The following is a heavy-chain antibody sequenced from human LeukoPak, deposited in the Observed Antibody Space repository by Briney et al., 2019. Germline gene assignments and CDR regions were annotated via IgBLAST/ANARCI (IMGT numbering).Heavy chain of an antibody. D-gene: IGHD4-17*01. CDR3: ARDNDYGDYPDAFDI. Sequence: PGRSLRLSCAASGFTFSGYAMHWVRQAPGKGLEWVAVISYDGSNKYYADSVKGRFTISRDNSKNTLYLQMNSLRAEDTAVYYCARDNDYGDYPDAFDIWGQGTMVTVSS. CDR1: GFTFSGYA. CDR2: ISYDGSNK. J-gene: IGHJ3*02. V-gene: IGHV3-30-3*01.